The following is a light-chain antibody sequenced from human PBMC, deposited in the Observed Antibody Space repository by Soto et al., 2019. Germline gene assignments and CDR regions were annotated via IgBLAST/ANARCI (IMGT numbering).Light chain of an antibody. CDR3: QQYNTWLWT. CDR2: GAS. CDR1: QSVNAN. J-gene: IGKJ1*01. Sequence: EVVMTQSPATLSVSPGERATLSCRASQSVNANLAWYQQKPGQAPRLLIHGASNRATGIPARFSGSGFGTEFIHTISSLQSEDFAVYYCQQYNTWLWTFGLGTKVEI. V-gene: IGKV3-15*01.